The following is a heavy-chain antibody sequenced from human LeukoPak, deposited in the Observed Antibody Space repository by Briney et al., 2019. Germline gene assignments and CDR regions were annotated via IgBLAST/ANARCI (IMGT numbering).Heavy chain of an antibody. J-gene: IGHJ4*02. CDR2: VYYTGDA. V-gene: IGHV4-59*08. D-gene: IGHD2-15*01. CDR3: ARHLTGYCSGGDCPYYFDY. Sequence: SETLSLTCTVSGGSISSYYWSWIRQPPGKGLEWIAYVYYTGDARYNPSLQSRVTISVDTSKNQFSLKLSSVTAADTAVYYCARHLTGYCSGGDCPYYFDYWGQGTLVTVSS. CDR1: GGSISSYY.